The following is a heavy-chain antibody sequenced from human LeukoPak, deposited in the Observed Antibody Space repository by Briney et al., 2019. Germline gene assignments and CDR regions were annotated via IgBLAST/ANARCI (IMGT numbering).Heavy chain of an antibody. CDR1: GFTFDDYA. Sequence: QPGGSLRLSCAASGFTFDDYAMHWVRQAPGKGLVWVSRINSDGSSTSYADSVKGRFTISRDNAKNTLYLQMNSLRAEDTAVYYCARRGSPGHFDYWGQGTLVTVSS. J-gene: IGHJ4*02. D-gene: IGHD1-26*01. CDR2: INSDGSST. CDR3: ARRGSPGHFDY. V-gene: IGHV3-74*01.